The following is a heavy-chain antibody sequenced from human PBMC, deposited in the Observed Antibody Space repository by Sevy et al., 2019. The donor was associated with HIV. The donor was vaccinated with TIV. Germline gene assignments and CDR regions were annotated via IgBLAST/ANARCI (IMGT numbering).Heavy chain of an antibody. CDR1: GFTFRSYA. J-gene: IGHJ4*02. V-gene: IGHV3-30-3*01. Sequence: GGSLRLSCAASGFTFRSYAMHWVRQAPGKGLEWVAVISYDGSANYYADSVKGRFTISRDNSKNTLYLQMNSRRAEDTAVYYGASDDRVRGVSWGQGTLVTVSS. CDR2: ISYDGSAN. CDR3: ASDDRVRGVS. D-gene: IGHD3-10*01.